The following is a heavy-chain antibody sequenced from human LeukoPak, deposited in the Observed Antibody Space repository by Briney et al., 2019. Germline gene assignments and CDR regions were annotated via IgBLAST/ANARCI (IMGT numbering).Heavy chain of an antibody. CDR2: ISGSGDST. D-gene: IGHD2-2*01. CDR1: GFTFSIYA. Sequence: TGGSLRLSYAASGFTFSIYAMSWVRQAPGKGLEWVSAISGSGDSTYYADSVKGRFTISRDNSKNTLYLQMNSLRAEDTAVYYCGIDIVVVPGAPNWFDPWGQGTLVTVSS. V-gene: IGHV3-23*01. J-gene: IGHJ5*02. CDR3: GIDIVVVPGAPNWFDP.